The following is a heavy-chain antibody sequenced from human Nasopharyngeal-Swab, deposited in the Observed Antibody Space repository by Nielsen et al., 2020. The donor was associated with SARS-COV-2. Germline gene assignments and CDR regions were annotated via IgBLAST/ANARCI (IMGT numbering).Heavy chain of an antibody. CDR3: ARDVAIVGATLEN. D-gene: IGHD1-26*01. CDR1: EFTMSRNG. V-gene: IGHV3-48*02. J-gene: IGHJ4*02. CDR2: ISSSSSTS. Sequence: GGSLRLSCAASEFTMSRNGMHWVRQAPGKGLEWVAYISSSSSTSYYADSVKGRFTISRDNPKNSLYLQMNSLRDEDTAVYYCARDVAIVGATLENWGQGTLVTVPS.